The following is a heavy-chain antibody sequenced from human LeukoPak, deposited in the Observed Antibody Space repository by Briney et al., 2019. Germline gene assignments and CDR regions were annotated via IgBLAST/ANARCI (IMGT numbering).Heavy chain of an antibody. Sequence: GGSLRLSCVASGFTFRSYAMTWVRQAPGKGLEWVSGITSGGTTYYADSVKSRFTISRDNSKNTLSLQMNSLTADDTAVYYCARDPLGVLSYFDYWGQGTLVTVSS. V-gene: IGHV3-23*01. CDR3: ARDPLGVLSYFDY. D-gene: IGHD3-16*01. J-gene: IGHJ4*02. CDR1: GFTFRSYA. CDR2: ITSGGTT.